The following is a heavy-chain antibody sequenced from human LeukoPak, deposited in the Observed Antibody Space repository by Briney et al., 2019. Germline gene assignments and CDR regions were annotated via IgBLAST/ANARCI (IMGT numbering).Heavy chain of an antibody. CDR2: IYYSGST. V-gene: IGHV4-59*01. CDR1: GGSISSYY. Sequence: SSETLSLTCTVSGGSISSYYWSWIRQPPGKGLEWIGYIYYSGSTNYNPSLKSRVTISVDTSKNQFSLKLSSVTAADTAVYYCARVYYSNSYDYWYFDLWGRGTLVTVSS. D-gene: IGHD6-13*01. J-gene: IGHJ2*01. CDR3: ARVYYSNSYDYWYFDL.